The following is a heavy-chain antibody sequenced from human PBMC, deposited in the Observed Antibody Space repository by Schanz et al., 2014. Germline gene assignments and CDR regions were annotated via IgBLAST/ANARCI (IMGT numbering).Heavy chain of an antibody. CDR1: GFTFSSHS. J-gene: IGHJ4*02. V-gene: IGHV3-15*01. Sequence: EVQLVESGGGLVKPGGSLRLSCVASGFTFSSHSMNWVRQAPGKGLEWVGLIKSKIDGGTTDYAAPVKGRFTISRDDSKNTLYLQMNSLKTEDTAVYYCTSAVRATFGYFAYWGQGTLLVTVSS. D-gene: IGHD2-15*01. CDR2: IKSKIDGGTT. CDR3: TSAVRATFGYFAY.